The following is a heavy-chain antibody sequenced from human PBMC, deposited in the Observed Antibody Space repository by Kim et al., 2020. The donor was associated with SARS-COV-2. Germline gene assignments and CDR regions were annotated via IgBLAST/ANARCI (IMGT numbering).Heavy chain of an antibody. CDR3: AKELWLNYDILTGYYPLYYYYGMDV. D-gene: IGHD3-9*01. J-gene: IGHJ6*02. V-gene: IGHV3-30*18. CDR2: ISYDGSNK. CDR1: GFTFSSYG. Sequence: GGSLRLSCAASGFTFSSYGMHWVRQAPGKGLEWVAVISYDGSNKYYADSVKGRFTISRDNSKNTLYLQMNSLRAEDTAVYYCAKELWLNYDILTGYYPLYYYYGMDVWGQGTTVTVSS.